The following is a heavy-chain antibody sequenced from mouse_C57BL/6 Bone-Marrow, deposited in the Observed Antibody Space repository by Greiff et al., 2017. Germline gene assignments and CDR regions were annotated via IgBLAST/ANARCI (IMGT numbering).Heavy chain of an antibody. D-gene: IGHD4-1*01. CDR2: INPGGGGT. Sequence: QVQLQQSGAELVRPGTSVKVSCKASGYAFTNYLIEWVKQRPGQGLEWIGVINPGGGGTNYNAKFKGKATLTADKSSSTAYMQLSSLTSEDSAVYCCARSKNWDAWFAYWGQGTLVTVSA. V-gene: IGHV1-54*01. CDR3: ARSKNWDAWFAY. J-gene: IGHJ3*01. CDR1: GYAFTNYL.